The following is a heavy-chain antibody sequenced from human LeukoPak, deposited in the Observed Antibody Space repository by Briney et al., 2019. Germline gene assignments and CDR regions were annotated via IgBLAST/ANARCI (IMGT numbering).Heavy chain of an antibody. CDR1: GFTFSSYW. CDR2: IKQDGSEK. J-gene: IGHJ4*02. CDR3: ARDIWCDY. V-gene: IGHV3-7*03. D-gene: IGHD4/OR15-4a*01. Sequence: PGGSLRLSCEASGFTFSSYWMSWVRQAPGKGLEWVANIKQDGSEKYYVDSVKGRFTISRDNSKNTLYLQMNSLRAEDTAVYYCARDIWCDYWGQGTLVTVSS.